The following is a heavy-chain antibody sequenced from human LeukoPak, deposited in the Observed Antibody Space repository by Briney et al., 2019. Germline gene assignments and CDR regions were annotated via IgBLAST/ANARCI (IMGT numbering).Heavy chain of an antibody. CDR3: ARGEYYGSGSYGYDF. J-gene: IGHJ4*02. V-gene: IGHV3-11*01. D-gene: IGHD3-10*01. CDR2: ISDSGSAL. CDR1: GFTFNDYY. Sequence: GGSLRLSCAASGFTFNDYYMSWIRQAPGKGLEWISYISDSGSALYYADSVKGRFTISRDNAQSSLYLQMDSLRVEDTAVYYCARGEYYGSGSYGYDFWGQGTLVTVSS.